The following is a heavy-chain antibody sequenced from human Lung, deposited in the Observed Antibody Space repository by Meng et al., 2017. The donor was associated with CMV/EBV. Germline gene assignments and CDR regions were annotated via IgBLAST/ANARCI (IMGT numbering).Heavy chain of an antibody. CDR1: GYNFW. V-gene: IGHV5-51*01. D-gene: IGHD3-9*01. Sequence: GGSLRLXXEAPGYNFWIGWVRQMPGKGLEWMGIIYLRDSETKYSPSFQGQVTISADKSINTAYLQWSSLKASDTAMCYCARLSEDILTGYFVPPFDYWGQGXLVTVSS. J-gene: IGHJ4*02. CDR3: ARLSEDILTGYFVPPFDY. CDR2: IYLRDSET.